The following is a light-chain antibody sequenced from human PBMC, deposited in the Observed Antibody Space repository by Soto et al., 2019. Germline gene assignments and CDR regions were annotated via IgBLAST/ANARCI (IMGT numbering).Light chain of an antibody. J-gene: IGKJ1*01. Sequence: DVLLTQSPSSLSASVGDTVTLTCRVPRFIHNLLNWYQQKPGKAPRLLINAASSLENGVPTRFSGSGSGTEFTLTITSLQPDDFATYYCQQYSSNSAFGPGTKVEIK. CDR2: AAS. V-gene: IGKV1-5*01. CDR1: RFIHNL. CDR3: QQYSSNSA.